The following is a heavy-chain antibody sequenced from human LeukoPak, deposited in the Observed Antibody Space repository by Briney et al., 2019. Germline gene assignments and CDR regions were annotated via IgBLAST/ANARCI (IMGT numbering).Heavy chain of an antibody. CDR1: GFTFSSYG. J-gene: IGHJ4*02. V-gene: IGHV3-23*01. CDR3: AKTNGYYDL. D-gene: IGHD3-22*01. CDR2: IGGSGANT. Sequence: GGSLRLSCAASGFTFSSYGMSWVRKAPGKGLEWVSSIGGSGANTYYADSMKGRFTISRDNSKSTMYLQMNSLRAEDTAVYHCAKTNGYYDLWGQGTLVTVSS.